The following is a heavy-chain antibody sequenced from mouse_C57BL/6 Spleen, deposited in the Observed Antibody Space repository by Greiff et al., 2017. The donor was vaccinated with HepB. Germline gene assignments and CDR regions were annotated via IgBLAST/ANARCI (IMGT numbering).Heavy chain of an antibody. V-gene: IGHV1-64*01. CDR2: IHPNSGST. J-gene: IGHJ1*03. CDR1: GYTFTSYW. D-gene: IGHD2-4*01. CDR3: ARREYDFPYWYFDV. Sequence: QVQLQQSGAELVKPGASVKLSCKASGYTFTSYWMHWVKQRPGQGLEWIGMIHPNSGSTNYNEKFKSKATLTVDKSSSTAYMQLSSLTSEDSAVYYCARREYDFPYWYFDVWGTGTTVTVSS.